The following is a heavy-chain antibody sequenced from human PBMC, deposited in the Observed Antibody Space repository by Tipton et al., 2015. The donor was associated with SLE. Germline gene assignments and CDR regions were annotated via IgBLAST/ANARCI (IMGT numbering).Heavy chain of an antibody. CDR3: GKDTGNYACDY. Sequence: SLRLSWAASGFTFSSYGMHWVRQAPGKGLEWLTFIQNDGSNKYFADSVKCRFTISRDNSDNMVYLQMSSLRADDTAVYYCGKDTGNYACDYWGQGTLVTVSS. CDR1: GFTFSSYG. J-gene: IGHJ4*02. V-gene: IGHV3-30*02. D-gene: IGHD3-16*01. CDR2: IQNDGSNK.